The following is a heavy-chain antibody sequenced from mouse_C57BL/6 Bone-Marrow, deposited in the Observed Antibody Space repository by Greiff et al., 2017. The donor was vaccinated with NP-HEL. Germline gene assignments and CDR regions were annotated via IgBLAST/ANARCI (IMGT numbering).Heavy chain of an antibody. D-gene: IGHD1-1*01. CDR1: GYTFTDHT. CDR3: ARIYYYGSSGYFDV. J-gene: IGHJ1*03. CDR2: IYPIDGST. V-gene: IGHV1-78*01. Sequence: SDAELVKPGASVKISCKVSGYTFTDHTIHWMKQRPEQGLEWIGYIYPIDGSTKYNAKFKGKATLTADKSSSTAYMQLNSLTSEDSAVDFCARIYYYGSSGYFDVWGTGTTVTVSS.